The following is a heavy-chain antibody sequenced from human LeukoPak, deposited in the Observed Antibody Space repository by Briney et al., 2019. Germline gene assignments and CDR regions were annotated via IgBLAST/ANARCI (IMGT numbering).Heavy chain of an antibody. V-gene: IGHV4-4*07. Sequence: SETLSPTCTVSGGSISSYYWSWIRQPAGKGLEWIGRIYTSGSTNYNPSLKSRVTMSVDTSKNQFSLKLSSVTAADTAVYYCAISLGYCSSTSCYWDDYWGQGTLVTVSS. D-gene: IGHD2-2*01. CDR2: IYTSGST. CDR1: GGSISSYY. CDR3: AISLGYCSSTSCYWDDY. J-gene: IGHJ4*02.